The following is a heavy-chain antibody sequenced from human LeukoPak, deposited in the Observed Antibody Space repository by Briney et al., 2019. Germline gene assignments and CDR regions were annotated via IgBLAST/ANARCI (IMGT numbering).Heavy chain of an antibody. CDR1: GYSFTSYW. V-gene: IGHV5-51*01. CDR2: IYPGDSDT. D-gene: IGHD6-19*01. J-gene: IGHJ4*02. Sequence: GESLKISCKGSGYSFTSYWIGWVRQMPGKGLEWMGIIYPGDSDTRYSPSFQGQVTISADKSISTAYPQWSSLKASDTAMYYCARSIAVAGTNFDYWGQGTLVTVSS. CDR3: ARSIAVAGTNFDY.